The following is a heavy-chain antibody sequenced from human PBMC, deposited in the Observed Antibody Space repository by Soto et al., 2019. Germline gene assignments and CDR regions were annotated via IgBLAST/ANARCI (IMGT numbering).Heavy chain of an antibody. V-gene: IGHV3-74*01. CDR1: GFTFSNYW. D-gene: IGHD2-2*01. J-gene: IGHJ3*01. CDR2: IKGDGSST. Sequence: EVQLVESGGGLVQPGGSLSLSCAASGFTFSNYWMHWVRQVPGKGLVWVARIKGDGSSTNYADSVKGRLTISRDNARNLLFLQIHSLTAEHTAVYSGARRMPRHYAFDVWGQGTMVTVSS. CDR3: ARRMPRHYAFDV.